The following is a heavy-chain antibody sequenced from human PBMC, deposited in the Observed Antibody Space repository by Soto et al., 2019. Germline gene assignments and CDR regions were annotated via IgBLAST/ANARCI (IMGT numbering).Heavy chain of an antibody. V-gene: IGHV4-61*01. CDR3: AREQNSSGWYSADYYGMDV. J-gene: IGHJ6*02. D-gene: IGHD6-19*01. Sequence: ESLSIPCTGSCGSCISVSYYWICIRQPPGKGLEWIGYIYYSGSTNYNPSLKSRVTISVDTSKNQFSLKLSSVTAADTAVYYCAREQNSSGWYSADYYGMDVWGQGTTVTVSS. CDR2: IYYSGST. CDR1: CGSCISVSYY.